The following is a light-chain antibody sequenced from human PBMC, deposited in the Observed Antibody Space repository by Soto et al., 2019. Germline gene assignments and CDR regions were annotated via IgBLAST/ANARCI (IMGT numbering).Light chain of an antibody. V-gene: IGKV3-15*01. Sequence: TRFPDRLSASPGKGVDLSGRAAQDVTTNFAWYQQKRGQAPRLLIYDISSRATGVPARFSGSGSGTEFTLSISGLQSEDFAVYFWQQYNNWPFSFGQGTRLEIK. CDR2: DIS. CDR1: QDVTTN. J-gene: IGKJ5*01. CDR3: QQYNNWPFS.